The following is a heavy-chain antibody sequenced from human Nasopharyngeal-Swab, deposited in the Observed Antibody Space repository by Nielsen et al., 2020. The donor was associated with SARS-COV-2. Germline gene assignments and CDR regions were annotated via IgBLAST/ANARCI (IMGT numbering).Heavy chain of an antibody. Sequence: GESLKISCVASGFTFDTYGMHWVRQAPGKGLEWVALISHDGSSVRYGDSVKGRFTISRDNSKNTLYLQMTSLRGDDTAFYYCTKRGGGGSGYYYHFFDYWGQGTLVTVSS. J-gene: IGHJ4*02. CDR1: GFTFDTYG. CDR2: ISHDGSSV. CDR3: TKRGGGGSGYYYHFFDY. D-gene: IGHD3-22*01. V-gene: IGHV3-30*18.